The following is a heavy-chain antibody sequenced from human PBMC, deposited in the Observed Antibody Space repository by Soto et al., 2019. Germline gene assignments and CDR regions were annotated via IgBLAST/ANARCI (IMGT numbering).Heavy chain of an antibody. CDR3: ARVPWELHYGMDV. Sequence: QVQLVQSGAEVKKPGASVKVSCKASGYTFTGYYMHWVRQAPGQGLEWMGWINPNSGGKNYAQKFQGWVTMTRDTSISTAYMELSRLRSDDTAVYYCARVPWELHYGMDVWGQGTTVTVSS. D-gene: IGHD1-26*01. CDR1: GYTFTGYY. CDR2: INPNSGGK. J-gene: IGHJ6*02. V-gene: IGHV1-2*04.